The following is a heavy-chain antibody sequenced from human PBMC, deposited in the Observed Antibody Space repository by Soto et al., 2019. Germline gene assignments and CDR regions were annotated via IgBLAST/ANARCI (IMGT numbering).Heavy chain of an antibody. CDR3: ARQGFGELHGLVDV. CDR1: GGPMNNYY. Sequence: QVQLQESGPGLVKPSETLSLTCTISGGPMNNYYCSWFRPPRGQGLEWIGYMGYNGFTRYNPSLRSRVAISLDTAKNQFSLNLSSVTAADTALYYCARQGFGELHGLVDVWGQGITVTVSS. CDR2: MGYNGFT. V-gene: IGHV4-59*08. D-gene: IGHD3-10*01. J-gene: IGHJ6*02.